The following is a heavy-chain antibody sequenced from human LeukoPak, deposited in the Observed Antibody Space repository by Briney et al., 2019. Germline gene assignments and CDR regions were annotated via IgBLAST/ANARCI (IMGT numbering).Heavy chain of an antibody. CDR2: MNPNSGNT. CDR3: ARGPTMVRGVIEGYFQH. Sequence: ASVKVSCKASGGTFSSYAISWVRQATGQGLEWMGWMNPNSGNTGYAQKFQGRVTMTRNTSISTAYMELSSLRSEDTAVYYCARGPTMVRGVIEGYFQHWGQGTLATVSS. D-gene: IGHD3-10*01. J-gene: IGHJ1*01. V-gene: IGHV1-8*02. CDR1: GGTFSSYA.